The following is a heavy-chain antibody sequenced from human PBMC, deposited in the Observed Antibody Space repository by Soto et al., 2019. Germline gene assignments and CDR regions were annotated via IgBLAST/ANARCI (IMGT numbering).Heavy chain of an antibody. V-gene: IGHV4-59*01. Sequence: QVQLQESGPRLVKPSETLSLICSVSGGSISSYYWSWIRQPPGKGLEWIGYIYYTGSTNYNPSLKSRVTISVDTSKNQFSLNLSSLTAADTAVYYCARDGEVASNLHWVDLWGQGTLVTVSS. D-gene: IGHD5-12*01. CDR2: IYYTGST. CDR3: ARDGEVASNLHWVDL. CDR1: GGSISSYY. J-gene: IGHJ5*02.